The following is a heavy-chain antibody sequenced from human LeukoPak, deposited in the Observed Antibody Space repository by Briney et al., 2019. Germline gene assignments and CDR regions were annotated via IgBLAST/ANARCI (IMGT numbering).Heavy chain of an antibody. V-gene: IGHV3-53*01. CDR1: GFTVSSNY. CDR2: IYSGGST. CDR3: ARGMDTAMVYPDY. Sequence: GGSLRLSCAASGFTVSSNYMSWVRQAPGKGLEWVSVIYSGGSTYYADSVKGRFTISRDNSKNTLYLQMNSLGAEDTAVYYCARGMDTAMVYPDYWGQGTLVTVSS. J-gene: IGHJ4*02. D-gene: IGHD5-18*01.